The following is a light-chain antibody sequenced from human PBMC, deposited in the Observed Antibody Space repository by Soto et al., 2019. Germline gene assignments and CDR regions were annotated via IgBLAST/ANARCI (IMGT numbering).Light chain of an antibody. CDR2: GAS. J-gene: IGKJ5*01. Sequence: EIVLKQSPGTLYVSPGERATLSCRASQSVSSDYLAWYQQKSGQAPRILIYGASSRATGIPDRFSGSGSGTDFTLTITRLEPEDFALYYRQQYRRSSITFGQGTRLEIK. CDR1: QSVSSDY. CDR3: QQYRRSSIT. V-gene: IGKV3-20*01.